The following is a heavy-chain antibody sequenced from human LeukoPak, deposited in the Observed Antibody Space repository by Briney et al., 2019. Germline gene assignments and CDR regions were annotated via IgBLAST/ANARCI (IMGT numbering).Heavy chain of an antibody. CDR1: GGSISSYY. Sequence: SETLSLTCTVSGGSISSYYWSWIRQPPGKGLEWIGYIYYSGSTNYNPSLKSRVTISVDTSKNQFSLKLSSVTAADTAVYYCARAGYSSSFDAFDIWGQGTMVTVSS. D-gene: IGHD6-13*01. V-gene: IGHV4-59*01. CDR3: ARAGYSSSFDAFDI. CDR2: IYYSGST. J-gene: IGHJ3*02.